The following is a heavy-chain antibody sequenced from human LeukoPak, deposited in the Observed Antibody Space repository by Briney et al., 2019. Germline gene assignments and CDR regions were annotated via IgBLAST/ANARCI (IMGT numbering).Heavy chain of an antibody. CDR1: GFIFSSDS. V-gene: IGHV3-21*01. CDR3: ARGLAAAGTRGPY. J-gene: IGHJ4*02. Sequence: PGGSLRLSCATSGFIFSSDSMIWVRQAPGKGLEWVSSISSTGAYIYYADSLKGRFTISRDNAKNSLYLQMNSLRADDTAVYCCARGLAAAGTRGPYWGQGTLVTVSS. CDR2: ISSTGAYI. D-gene: IGHD6-13*01.